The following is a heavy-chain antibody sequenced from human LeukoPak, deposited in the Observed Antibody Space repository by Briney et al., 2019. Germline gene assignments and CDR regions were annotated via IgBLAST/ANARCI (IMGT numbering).Heavy chain of an antibody. J-gene: IGHJ4*02. Sequence: SETLSLTCTVSGGSISSGVYYWTWIRQPAGEGLEWIGQIYTSGTTNYNPSLKSRVTISLDTSKNQFSLKLSSVTAADTAFYYCVGRDFDYWGQGTLVTVSS. V-gene: IGHV4-61*09. CDR2: IYTSGTT. CDR1: GGSISSGVYY. D-gene: IGHD1-26*01. CDR3: VGRDFDY.